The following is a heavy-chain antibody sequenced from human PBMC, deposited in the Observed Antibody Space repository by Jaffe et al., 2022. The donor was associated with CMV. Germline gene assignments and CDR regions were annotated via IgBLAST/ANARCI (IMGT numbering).Heavy chain of an antibody. CDR1: GGSISSGDYY. Sequence: QVQLQESGPGLVKPSQTLSLTCTVSGGSISSGDYYWSWIRQHPGKGLEWIGYISNSGYTYSNPSLRSRVSVSEDTSKNQFSLKLSSVTAADTAIYYCARGRAAAGSICFDPWGHGTLVTVSS. V-gene: IGHV4-31*03. D-gene: IGHD6-13*01. CDR3: ARGRAAAGSICFDP. CDR2: ISNSGYT. J-gene: IGHJ5*02.